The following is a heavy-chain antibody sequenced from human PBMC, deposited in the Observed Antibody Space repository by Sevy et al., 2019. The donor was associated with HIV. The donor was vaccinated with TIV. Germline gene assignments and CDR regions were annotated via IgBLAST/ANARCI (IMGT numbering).Heavy chain of an antibody. J-gene: IGHJ1*01. V-gene: IGHV4-4*02. Sequence: SETLSLTCAVSDGSISSSNWWSWVRQPPGKGLEWIGEIYRSGSTNYNPSLKSRVTISVDKSKNQFSLRLTSVTAADTAVYYCARLTGGVDSGFQHWGQGTLVTVSS. D-gene: IGHD3-10*01. CDR2: IYRSGST. CDR1: DGSISSSNW. CDR3: ARLTGGVDSGFQH.